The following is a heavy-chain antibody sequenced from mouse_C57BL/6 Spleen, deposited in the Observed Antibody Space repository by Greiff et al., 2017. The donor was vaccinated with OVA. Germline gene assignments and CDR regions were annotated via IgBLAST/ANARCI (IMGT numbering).Heavy chain of an antibody. D-gene: IGHD1-1*01. CDR2: IYPGDGDT. J-gene: IGHJ1*03. Sequence: QVQLKESGPELVKPGASVKISCKASGYAFSSSWMNWVKQRPGKGLEWIGRIYPGDGDTNYNGKFKGKATLTADKSSSTAYMQLSSLTSEDSAVYFCASSYYYGSSYGYFDVWGTGTTVTVSS. CDR1: GYAFSSSW. V-gene: IGHV1-82*01. CDR3: ASSYYYGSSYGYFDV.